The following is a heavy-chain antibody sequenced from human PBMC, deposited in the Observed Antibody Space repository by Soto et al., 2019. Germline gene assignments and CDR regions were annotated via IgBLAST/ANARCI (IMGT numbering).Heavy chain of an antibody. D-gene: IGHD2-8*02. Sequence: TLSLTCTVSGGSISSYYWSWIRQPPGKGLEWIGYIYYSGITDYNPSLKSRVTISVDTSKSQFSLKLSSVTAADTAVYYCARGGGVYYFYYWGQGTLVTVSS. CDR3: ARGGGVYYFYY. CDR2: IYYSGIT. CDR1: GGSISSYY. J-gene: IGHJ4*02. V-gene: IGHV4-59*01.